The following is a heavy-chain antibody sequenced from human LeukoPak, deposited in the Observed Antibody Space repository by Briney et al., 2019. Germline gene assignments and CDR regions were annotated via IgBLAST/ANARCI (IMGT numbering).Heavy chain of an antibody. Sequence: ASVKVSCKASGYTFTSYYMHWVRQAPGQGLEWMGIINPSGGSTSYAQKFQGRVTMTRDTSTSTVYMELSSLRSEDTAVYYCARDLGYCTNGVCYMSWYFDYWGLGTLVTVSS. CDR3: ARDLGYCTNGVCYMSWYFDY. CDR2: INPSGGST. CDR1: GYTFTSYY. D-gene: IGHD2-8*01. V-gene: IGHV1-46*01. J-gene: IGHJ4*02.